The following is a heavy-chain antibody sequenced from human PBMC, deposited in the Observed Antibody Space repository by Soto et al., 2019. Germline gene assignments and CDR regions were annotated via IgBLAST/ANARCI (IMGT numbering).Heavy chain of an antibody. CDR2: IYYSGST. Sequence: SETLSLTCTFSGGSISSYYWSLVRQPPGKGLEWIGYIYYSGSTNYNPSLKSRATISVDTSKNQFSLKLSSVTAADTAVYYCAAGGGLPRYYWGQGTLVTVSS. CDR3: AAGGGLPRYY. J-gene: IGHJ4*02. CDR1: GGSISSYY. D-gene: IGHD5-12*01. V-gene: IGHV4-59*12.